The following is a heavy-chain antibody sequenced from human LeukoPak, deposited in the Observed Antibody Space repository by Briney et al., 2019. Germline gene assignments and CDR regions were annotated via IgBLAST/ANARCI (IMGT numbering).Heavy chain of an antibody. J-gene: IGHJ4*02. CDR2: IKSKTDGGTT. CDR3: TTELGRTTGTTFDY. CDR1: GFTFSNAW. D-gene: IGHD1-1*01. V-gene: IGHV3-15*01. Sequence: GGSLSLSCAASGFTFSNAWMSWVRQAPGKGLEWVGRIKSKTDGGTTDYAAPVKGRFTISRDDSKNTLYLQMNSLKTEDTAVYYCTTELGRTTGTTFDYWGQGTLVTVSS.